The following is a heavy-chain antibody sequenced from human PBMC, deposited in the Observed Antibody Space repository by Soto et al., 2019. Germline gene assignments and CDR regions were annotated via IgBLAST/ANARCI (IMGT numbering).Heavy chain of an antibody. CDR3: ARAGYSSSY. J-gene: IGHJ4*02. D-gene: IGHD6-13*01. Sequence: SETLSLTCTVSGGSVSSGSYYWSWIRQPPGKGLEWIGYIYYSGSTNYNPSLKSRVTISVDTSKNQFSLKLSSVTAADTAVYYCARAGYSSSYWGQGTLVTVSS. CDR2: IYYSGST. CDR1: GGSVSSGSYY. V-gene: IGHV4-61*01.